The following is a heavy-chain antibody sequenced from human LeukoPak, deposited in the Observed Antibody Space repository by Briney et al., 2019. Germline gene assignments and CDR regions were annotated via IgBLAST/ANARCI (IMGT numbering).Heavy chain of an antibody. J-gene: IGHJ6*03. Sequence: GGSLRLSCAASGFTFSSYGMHWVRQAPGKGLEWVAFIRYDGTDKCYADSVKGRFTISRDNSKNTLYLQMNSLGAEDTAVYYCAKGYCSSTTCYTGYYFYMDVWGKGTTVTVS. D-gene: IGHD2-2*01. CDR3: AKGYCSSTTCYTGYYFYMDV. CDR1: GFTFSSYG. V-gene: IGHV3-30*02. CDR2: IRYDGTDK.